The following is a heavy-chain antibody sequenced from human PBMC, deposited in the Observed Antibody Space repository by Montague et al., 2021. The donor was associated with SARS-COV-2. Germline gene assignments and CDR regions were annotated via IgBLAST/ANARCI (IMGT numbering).Heavy chain of an antibody. Sequence: SETLSLTCAVYGGSFSGYYWSWIRQPPGKGLEWIGEINHSGSTNYNPSLKSRVTISVDTSKNQFSLKLSSVTAADTAVYYCARGLDGITMIVVVITHYAYYFDYWGQGTLVTVSS. CDR1: GGSFSGYY. V-gene: IGHV4-34*01. D-gene: IGHD3-22*01. J-gene: IGHJ4*02. CDR2: INHSGST. CDR3: ARGLDGITMIVVVITHYAYYFDY.